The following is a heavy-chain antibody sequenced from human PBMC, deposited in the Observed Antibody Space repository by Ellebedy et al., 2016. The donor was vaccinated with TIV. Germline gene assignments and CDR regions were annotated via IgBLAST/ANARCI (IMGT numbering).Heavy chain of an antibody. CDR3: ARDGIVATISDERSYYYYFYGMDV. V-gene: IGHV3-21*01. Sequence: PGGSLRLSCAASGFTFSSYTMNWVRQAPGKGLEWVSSITSGSNYIFYANSVKGRFTISRDNAKNSLYLQMDSLRAEDTAVYYCARDGIVATISDERSYYYYFYGMDVWGQGTTVTVSS. CDR2: ITSGSNYI. CDR1: GFTFSSYT. D-gene: IGHD5-12*01. J-gene: IGHJ6*02.